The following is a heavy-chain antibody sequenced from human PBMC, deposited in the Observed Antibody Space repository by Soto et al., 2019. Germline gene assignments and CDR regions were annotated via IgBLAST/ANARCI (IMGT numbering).Heavy chain of an antibody. CDR1: GYTFTSYD. CDR2: MNPNSGNT. CDR3: ARAPQYYGDYVSYYYYMDV. D-gene: IGHD4-17*01. V-gene: IGHV1-8*01. J-gene: IGHJ6*03. Sequence: ASVKVSCTASGYTFTSYDINWVRQATGQGLEWMGWMNPNSGNTGYAQKFQGRVTMTRNTSISTAYMELSSLRSEDTAVYYCARAPQYYGDYVSYYYYMDVWGKGTTVTVSS.